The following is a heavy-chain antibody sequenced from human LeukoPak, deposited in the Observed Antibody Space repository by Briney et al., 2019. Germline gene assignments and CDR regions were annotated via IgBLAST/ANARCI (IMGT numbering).Heavy chain of an antibody. CDR3: ARGRYGDYVAFDY. V-gene: IGHV1-69*05. J-gene: IGHJ4*01. D-gene: IGHD4-17*01. Sequence: ASVKVSCKASGGTFSSYAISWVRQAPGQGLEWMGGIIPIFGTANYAQKFQGRVTITTDESTSTAYMELSSLRSEDTAVYYCARGRYGDYVAFDYWGQVPWSPSPQ. CDR1: GGTFSSYA. CDR2: IIPIFGTA.